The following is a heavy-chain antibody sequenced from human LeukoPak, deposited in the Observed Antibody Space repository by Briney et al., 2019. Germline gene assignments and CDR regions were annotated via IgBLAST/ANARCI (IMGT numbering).Heavy chain of an antibody. V-gene: IGHV1-46*01. CDR3: ARDARPLYDFWSGYSNWFDP. Sequence: VASVTVSCKASGYTFTSYYMHWVRQAPGQGLEWMGIINPGGGSTSYAQKFQGRVTMTRDTSTSTVYMELSSLRSEDTAVYYCARDARPLYDFWSGYSNWFDPWGQGTLVTVSS. CDR1: GYTFTSYY. CDR2: INPGGGST. D-gene: IGHD3-3*01. J-gene: IGHJ5*02.